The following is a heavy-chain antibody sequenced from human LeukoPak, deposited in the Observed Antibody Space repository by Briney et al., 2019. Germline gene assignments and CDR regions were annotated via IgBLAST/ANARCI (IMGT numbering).Heavy chain of an antibody. Sequence: GGSLRLSCAASGFTFNNYWMHWVRQAPGKGLVWVSRINSDGSSTTYADSVKGRFTISRDNAKNTLYLQMNSLRAEDTAVYYCARLEWGSGGSGSFDYWGQGTLVIVSS. J-gene: IGHJ4*02. V-gene: IGHV3-74*01. D-gene: IGHD6-25*01. CDR2: INSDGSST. CDR3: ARLEWGSGGSGSFDY. CDR1: GFTFNNYW.